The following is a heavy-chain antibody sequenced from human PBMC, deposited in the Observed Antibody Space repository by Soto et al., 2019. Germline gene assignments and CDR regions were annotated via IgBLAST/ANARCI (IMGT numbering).Heavy chain of an antibody. J-gene: IGHJ4*02. D-gene: IGHD3-3*01. CDR2: IIPILGIA. CDR1: GGTFSSYT. Sequence: QVQLVQSGAEVKKPGSSVKVSCKASGGTFSSYTISWVRQAPGQGLEWMGRIIPILGIANYAQKVQGRVTITADKSTSTAYMELSSLRSEDTAVYYCATHYDFWSGYQDWGQGTLVTVSS. CDR3: ATHYDFWSGYQD. V-gene: IGHV1-69*02.